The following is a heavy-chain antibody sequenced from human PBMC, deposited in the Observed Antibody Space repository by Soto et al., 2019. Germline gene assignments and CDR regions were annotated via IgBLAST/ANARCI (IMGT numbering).Heavy chain of an antibody. D-gene: IGHD4-4*01. CDR2: ISYDGSNK. J-gene: IGHJ4*02. CDR3: AKDSPNRDYSIFDY. Sequence: QVQLVESGGGVVQPGRSLRLSCAASGFTFSSYGMHWVRQAPGKGLEWVAVISYDGSNKYYADSVKGRFTISRDNSKNTLYLQMNSLRAEDTAVYYCAKDSPNRDYSIFDYWGQGTLVTVSS. CDR1: GFTFSSYG. V-gene: IGHV3-30*18.